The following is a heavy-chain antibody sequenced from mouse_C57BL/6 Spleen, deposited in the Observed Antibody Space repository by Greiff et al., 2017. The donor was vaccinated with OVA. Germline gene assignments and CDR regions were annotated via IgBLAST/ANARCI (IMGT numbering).Heavy chain of an antibody. CDR2: ISDGGSYT. CDR3: AREAYGSSYPYWYFDV. J-gene: IGHJ1*03. Sequence: EVNVVESGGGLVKPGGSLKLSCAASGFTFSSYAMSWVRQTPEKRLEWVATISDGGSYTYYPDNVKGRFTISRDNAKNNLYLQMSHLKSEDTAMYYCAREAYGSSYPYWYFDVWGTGTTVTVSS. V-gene: IGHV5-4*01. D-gene: IGHD1-1*01. CDR1: GFTFSSYA.